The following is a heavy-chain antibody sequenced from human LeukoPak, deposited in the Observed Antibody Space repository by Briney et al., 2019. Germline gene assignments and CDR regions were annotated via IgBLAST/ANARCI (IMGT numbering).Heavy chain of an antibody. Sequence: GESLKISCKGSGYTFTNYWIGWVRQMPGKGLEWMGIMYPGDSDTRYSPSFQGQVTISADKSISTAYLRWSSLKASDTAMYYCARQRGYYGSGSLDYWGQGTLVTVSS. J-gene: IGHJ4*02. CDR3: ARQRGYYGSGSLDY. CDR1: GYTFTNYW. D-gene: IGHD3-10*01. CDR2: MYPGDSDT. V-gene: IGHV5-51*01.